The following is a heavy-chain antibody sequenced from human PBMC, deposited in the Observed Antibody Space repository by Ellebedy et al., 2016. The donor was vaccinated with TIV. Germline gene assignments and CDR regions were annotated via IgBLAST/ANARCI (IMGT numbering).Heavy chain of an antibody. J-gene: IGHJ4*02. Sequence: AASVKVSCKSSGYNFTDYYIHWVRQAPGQGLEWMGAVNPSNCGTGYAQKFQGRVTMTRDTSASTVYLELGDLRSEDTAVYYCASEGGVYFFDYWGQGTLVTVSS. CDR2: VNPSNCGT. CDR3: ASEGGVYFFDY. CDR1: GYNFTDYY. D-gene: IGHD2-8*02. V-gene: IGHV1-46*01.